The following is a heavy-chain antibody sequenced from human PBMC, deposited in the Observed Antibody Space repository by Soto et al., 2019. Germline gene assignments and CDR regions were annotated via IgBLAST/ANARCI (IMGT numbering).Heavy chain of an antibody. CDR3: ARRGVRYYYGIDV. J-gene: IGHJ6*02. D-gene: IGHD1-1*01. CDR2: ISSSSSYI. CDR1: GFTFSSYS. Sequence: PGGSLRLSCAASGFTFSSYSMNWVRQAPGKGLEWVSSISSSSSYIYYADSVKGRFTISRDNAKNSLYLQMNSLRAEDTAVYYCARRGVRYYYGIDVWGQGTTVTVSS. V-gene: IGHV3-21*01.